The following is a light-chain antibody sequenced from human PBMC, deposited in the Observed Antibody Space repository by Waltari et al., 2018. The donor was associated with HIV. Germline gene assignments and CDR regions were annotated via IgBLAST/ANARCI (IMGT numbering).Light chain of an antibody. V-gene: IGLV1-44*01. Sequence: QSALTQPPSASGTPGQRVIISCSGSRSDIGSNPVNWYQKFPGTAPKLLIKTNNKPPSGVPDRFFGSRSGTSGSRAISGFYSEDEADYYCESWDDRLNGPVFGGRTKLTVL. J-gene: IGLJ2*01. CDR2: TNN. CDR1: RSDIGSNP. CDR3: ESWDDRLNGPV.